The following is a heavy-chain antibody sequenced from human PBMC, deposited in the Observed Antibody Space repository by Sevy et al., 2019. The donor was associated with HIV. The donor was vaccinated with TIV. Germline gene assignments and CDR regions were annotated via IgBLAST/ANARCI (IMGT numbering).Heavy chain of an antibody. V-gene: IGHV4-34*01. CDR3: ARVQYSSSWARYYYYMDV. Sequence: SETLSLTCAVYGGSFSGYYWSWIRQPPGKGLEWIGEINHSGSTNYNPSLKSPVTISVDTSKNQFSLKLSPVTAADTAVYYCARVQYSSSWARYYYYMDVWGKGTTVTVSS. D-gene: IGHD6-13*01. CDR1: GGSFSGYY. CDR2: INHSGST. J-gene: IGHJ6*03.